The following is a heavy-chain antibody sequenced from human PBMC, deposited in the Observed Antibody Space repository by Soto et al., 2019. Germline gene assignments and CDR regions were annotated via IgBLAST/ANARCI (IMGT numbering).Heavy chain of an antibody. CDR1: GGSIGSSSYY. V-gene: IGHV4-39*01. Sequence: SETLSLTCTVSGGSIGSSSYYWGWIRHPPGKGLEWIGSIYYSGSTYYNPSLKSRVTISVDTSKNQFSLKLSSVTAADTAVYYCARHGIAAAGTIWFDPWGQGTLVTVSS. D-gene: IGHD6-13*01. CDR3: ARHGIAAAGTIWFDP. CDR2: IYYSGST. J-gene: IGHJ5*02.